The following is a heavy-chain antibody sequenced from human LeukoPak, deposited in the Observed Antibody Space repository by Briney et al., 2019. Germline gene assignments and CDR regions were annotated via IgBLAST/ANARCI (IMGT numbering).Heavy chain of an antibody. CDR1: GDSISSGDYY. J-gene: IGHJ5*02. CDR2: ISSSGST. D-gene: IGHD3-10*01. CDR3: ARDSGTTGEVKCEP. V-gene: IGHV4-61*02. Sequence: PSETLSFTCTVSGDSISSGDYYWSWIRQPAGKGLEWIGRISSSGSTNYNPSLKSRVTISVDTSKYQFSLKLSSVTAADTAVYYCARDSGTTGEVKCEPWGQGTLVTVSS.